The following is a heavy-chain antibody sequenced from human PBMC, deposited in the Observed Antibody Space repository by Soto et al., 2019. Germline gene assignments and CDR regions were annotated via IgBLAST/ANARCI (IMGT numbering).Heavy chain of an antibody. Sequence: QLQLQESGPGLVKPSETLSLTCTVYGGSITSSSYYWGWIRQPPGNGLAWIGSIYYSGSTYYNPSLNNRVTISVDTSKNQFSLSLSAVKAADTAVYSCARHRVRDSGRQKGDYWGQGTLVTVSS. CDR2: IYYSGST. CDR1: GGSITSSSYY. CDR3: ARHRVRDSGRQKGDY. J-gene: IGHJ4*02. D-gene: IGHD1-26*01. V-gene: IGHV4-39*01.